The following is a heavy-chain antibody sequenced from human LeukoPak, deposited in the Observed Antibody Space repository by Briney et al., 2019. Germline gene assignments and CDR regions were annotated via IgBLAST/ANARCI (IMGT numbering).Heavy chain of an antibody. CDR3: ARLLSYSSSWYPYYYYGMDV. V-gene: IGHV1-8*02. D-gene: IGHD6-13*01. CDR1: GGTFSSYA. Sequence: GASVKVSCKASGGTFSSYAISWVRQAPGQGLEWMGWMNPNSGNTGYAQKFQGRVTMTRNTSISTAYMELSSLRSEDTAVYYCARLLSYSSSWYPYYYYGMDVWGQGTTVTVSS. CDR2: MNPNSGNT. J-gene: IGHJ6*02.